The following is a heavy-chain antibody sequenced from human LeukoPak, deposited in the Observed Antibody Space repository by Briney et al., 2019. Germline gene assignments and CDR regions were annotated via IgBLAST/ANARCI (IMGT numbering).Heavy chain of an antibody. V-gene: IGHV3-30*18. D-gene: IGHD1-26*01. CDR2: ISYDGSNK. CDR3: AKPTVGATYYFDY. CDR1: GFTSSSYG. Sequence: GRSLRLSCAASGFTSSSYGMHWVRQAPGKGLEWVAVISYDGSNKYYADSVKGRFTISRDNSKNTLYLQMNSLRAEGTAVYYCAKPTVGATYYFDYWGQGTLVTVSS. J-gene: IGHJ4*02.